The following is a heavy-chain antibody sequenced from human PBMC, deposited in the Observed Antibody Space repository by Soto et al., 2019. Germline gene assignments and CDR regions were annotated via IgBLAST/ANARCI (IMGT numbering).Heavy chain of an antibody. CDR1: GYSFTRNW. Sequence: ESLKISCQGSGYSFTRNWVGWVRQMPGKGLEWVGIIYPAGSDTRYSPSFQGQVTISADKSISTAYLQWSSLKASDTAIYYCARLAAAGTPSYYYGMDVWGQGTTVTVSS. CDR3: ARLAAAGTPSYYYGMDV. CDR2: IYPAGSDT. D-gene: IGHD6-13*01. J-gene: IGHJ6*02. V-gene: IGHV5-51*01.